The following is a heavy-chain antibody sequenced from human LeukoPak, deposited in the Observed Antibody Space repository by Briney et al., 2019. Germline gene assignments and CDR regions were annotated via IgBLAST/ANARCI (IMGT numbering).Heavy chain of an antibody. CDR1: VFTFTGYY. CDR2: INPNSGGT. Sequence: ASVKVSCKASVFTFTGYYIYWVRPAPGQGVEWMGWINPNSGGTNYALKFQGRVTMTRDTSISTAYMELSRLRSDDTAVYYCARGPRYDSGNYYNNYWGQGTLVTVSS. J-gene: IGHJ4*02. CDR3: ARGPRYDSGNYYNNY. D-gene: IGHD3-10*01. V-gene: IGHV1-2*02.